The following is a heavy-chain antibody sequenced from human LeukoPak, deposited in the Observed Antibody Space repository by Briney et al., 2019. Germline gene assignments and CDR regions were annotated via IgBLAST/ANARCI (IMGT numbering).Heavy chain of an antibody. CDR1: GGSISSTNYY. D-gene: IGHD2-15*01. Sequence: PSETLSLTCNVSGGSISSTNYYWGWIRQAPGKGLEWLGNVYYTGTTYYNPSLKSRLTISVDTSNNQFSLRLSSVTAADTAVYYCAGRQLLPQLLGSWFDPWGQGTLVTVSS. CDR2: VYYTGTT. J-gene: IGHJ5*02. V-gene: IGHV4-39*07. CDR3: AGRQLLPQLLGSWFDP.